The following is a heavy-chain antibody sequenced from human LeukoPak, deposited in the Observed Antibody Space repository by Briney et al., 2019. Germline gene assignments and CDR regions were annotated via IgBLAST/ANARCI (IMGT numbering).Heavy chain of an antibody. D-gene: IGHD3-3*01. CDR3: ARVERITIFGVVMGPQLGGFDP. J-gene: IGHJ5*02. Sequence: SETLSLTCTVSGGSISSYYWSWIRQPAGKGLEWIGRIYTSGSTNYNPSLKSRVTMSVDTSKNQFSLKLSSVTAADTAVYYCARVERITIFGVVMGPQLGGFDPWGQGTLVTVSS. CDR2: IYTSGST. V-gene: IGHV4-4*07. CDR1: GGSISSYY.